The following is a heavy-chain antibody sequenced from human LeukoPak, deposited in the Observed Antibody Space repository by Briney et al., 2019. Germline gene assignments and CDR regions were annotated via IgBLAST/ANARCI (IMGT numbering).Heavy chain of an antibody. J-gene: IGHJ4*02. CDR1: GFTFSSYS. CDR3: ARSAPTYYFDY. D-gene: IGHD2/OR15-2a*01. V-gene: IGHV3-30*03. CDR2: ISYDGSNK. Sequence: GGSLRLSCAASGFTFSSYSMNWVRQAPGKGLEWVSFISYDGSNKYYADSVKGRFNISRDNSKNTLYLLMNSLRTEDTAVFYCARSAPTYYFDYWGQGTLVTISS.